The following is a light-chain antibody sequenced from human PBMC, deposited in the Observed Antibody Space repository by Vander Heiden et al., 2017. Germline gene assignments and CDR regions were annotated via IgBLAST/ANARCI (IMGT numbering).Light chain of an antibody. V-gene: IGKV3-20*01. J-gene: IGKJ1*01. Sequence: EIVLTQSPGTLSVSPGYRATLSCRVSQRVSSHYLAWYQKKPGQAPRLLMDDAYSRATGISDRVSGSGSGTDFTLTITRLEPEDFAVYYCQQNRTFGQGTKVEIK. CDR2: DAY. CDR3: QQNRT. CDR1: QRVSSHY.